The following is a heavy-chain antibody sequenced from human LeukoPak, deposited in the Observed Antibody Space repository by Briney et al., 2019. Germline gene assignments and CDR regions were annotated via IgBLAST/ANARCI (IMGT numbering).Heavy chain of an antibody. Sequence: SETLSLTCTVSGGSISSYYWSWIRQPAGKGLEWIGRIYTSGSTNYNPSLKSRVTMSVDTSKNQFSLKLSSVTAADTAVYYCARGNVVVVAATPEGWFDPWGQGTLVTVSS. CDR2: IYTSGST. D-gene: IGHD2-15*01. V-gene: IGHV4-4*07. CDR1: GGSISSYY. J-gene: IGHJ5*02. CDR3: ARGNVVVVAATPEGWFDP.